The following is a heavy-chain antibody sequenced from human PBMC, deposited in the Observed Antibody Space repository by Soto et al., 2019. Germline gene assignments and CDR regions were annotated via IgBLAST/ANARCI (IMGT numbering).Heavy chain of an antibody. D-gene: IGHD3-22*01. Sequence: SETLSLTCAVSGYSISSGYYWGWIRQPPGKGLEWIGSIYHSGSTYYNPSLKGRVTISVDTSKNQFSLKLSSVTAADTAVYYCAREGPTYYDSSGYYFDYWGQGTLVTVSS. CDR1: GYSISSGYY. CDR3: AREGPTYYDSSGYYFDY. V-gene: IGHV4-38-2*02. CDR2: IYHSGST. J-gene: IGHJ4*02.